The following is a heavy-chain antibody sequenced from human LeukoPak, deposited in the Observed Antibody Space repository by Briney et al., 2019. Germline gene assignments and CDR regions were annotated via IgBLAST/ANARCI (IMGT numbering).Heavy chain of an antibody. Sequence: GGSLRLSCAASGFTFSSYSMNWVRQAPGKGLEWVSSISSSSSCRYYADSVKGRFTISRDNAKSTLYLQMNSLRAEDTAVDYCAKGIEDIVVVVASWASWFDPWGQGTLVTISS. CDR2: ISSSSSCR. CDR1: GFTFSSYS. D-gene: IGHD2-15*01. J-gene: IGHJ5*02. CDR3: AKGIEDIVVVVASWASWFDP. V-gene: IGHV3-21*01.